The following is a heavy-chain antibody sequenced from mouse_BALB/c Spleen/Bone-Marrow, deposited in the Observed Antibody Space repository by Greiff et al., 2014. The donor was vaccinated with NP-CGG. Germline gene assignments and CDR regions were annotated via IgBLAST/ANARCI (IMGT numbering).Heavy chain of an antibody. CDR1: GYTFTSYW. J-gene: IGHJ2*01. V-gene: IGHV1-69*02. CDR3: TRTYDYDEGGFDY. CDR2: IYPSDSYT. Sequence: VQLQQSGAELVRPGASVKLSCKASGYTFTSYWINWVKQRPGQGLEWIGNIYPSDSYTNYNQKFKDKATLTVDKSSSTAYMQLSSPTSEDSAVCYCTRTYDYDEGGFDYWGQGTTLTVSS. D-gene: IGHD2-4*01.